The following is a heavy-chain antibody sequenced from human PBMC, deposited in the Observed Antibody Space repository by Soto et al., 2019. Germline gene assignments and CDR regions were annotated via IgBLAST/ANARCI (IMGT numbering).Heavy chain of an antibody. Sequence: LRLSCASSGFTFSTYTMNWARQAPGKGLEWVSSINGRGNYIYYAESVKGRFTISRDNARNSLYLQMDRLRAEDTALYYCVREDGKVGTNSAFDYWGLGALVTVSS. CDR1: GFTFSTYT. D-gene: IGHD1-26*01. CDR3: VREDGKVGTNSAFDY. J-gene: IGHJ4*02. CDR2: INGRGNYI. V-gene: IGHV3-21*01.